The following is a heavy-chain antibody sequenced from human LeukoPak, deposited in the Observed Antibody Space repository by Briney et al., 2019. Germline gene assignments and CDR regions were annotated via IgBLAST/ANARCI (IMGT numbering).Heavy chain of an antibody. CDR2: INHSGST. D-gene: IGHD3-22*01. Sequence: SETLSLTCAVYGGSFSGYYWSWIRQPPGKGLEWIGEINHSGSTNYNPSLKSRVTISVDTSKNQFSLKPSSVTAADTAVYYCARRGALRYYDSSGYYSTWGQGTLVTVSS. J-gene: IGHJ5*02. V-gene: IGHV4-34*01. CDR3: ARRGALRYYDSSGYYST. CDR1: GGSFSGYY.